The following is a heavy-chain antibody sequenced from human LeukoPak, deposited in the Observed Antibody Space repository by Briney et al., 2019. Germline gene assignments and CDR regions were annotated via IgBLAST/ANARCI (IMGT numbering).Heavy chain of an antibody. CDR3: AKVGSGYSSGWSRFDP. CDR1: GFTFSSYA. V-gene: IGHV3-23*01. CDR2: ISGSGGST. Sequence: GGSLRLSCAASGFTFSSYAMSWVRQAPGKGLEWVSAISGSGGSTYYADSVKGRFTISRDNSKNTLYLQMNSLRAEDTAVYYCAKVGSGYSSGWSRFDPRGQGTLVTVSS. D-gene: IGHD6-19*01. J-gene: IGHJ5*02.